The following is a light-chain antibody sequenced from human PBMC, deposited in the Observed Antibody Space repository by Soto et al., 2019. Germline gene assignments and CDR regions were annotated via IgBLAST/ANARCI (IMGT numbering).Light chain of an antibody. Sequence: QSVLTQPPSVSGAPGQRVTISCTGSSSNIGAGYDVHWYQQLPGTAPKLLIYGNSNRPSGVPDRFSGSKSGTSASLAITGLQAEAEADYYCQSSDSSLSGFAVVFGGGTKLTVL. CDR1: SSNIGAGYD. V-gene: IGLV1-40*01. J-gene: IGLJ2*01. CDR3: QSSDSSLSGFAVV. CDR2: GNS.